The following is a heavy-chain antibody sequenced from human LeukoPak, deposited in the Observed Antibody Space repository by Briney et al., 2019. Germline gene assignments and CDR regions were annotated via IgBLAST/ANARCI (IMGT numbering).Heavy chain of an antibody. CDR1: GFTFSDYY. CDR3: AREGLNRELWLYFDY. J-gene: IGHJ4*02. Sequence: GGSLRLSCAASGFTFSDYYMSWIRQAPGKGLEWVSYISSSSSYTNYADSVKGRFTISRDNAKNSLYLQMNSLRAEDTAVYYCAREGLNRELWLYFDYWGQGTLVTVSS. CDR2: ISSSSSYT. V-gene: IGHV3-11*05. D-gene: IGHD6-19*01.